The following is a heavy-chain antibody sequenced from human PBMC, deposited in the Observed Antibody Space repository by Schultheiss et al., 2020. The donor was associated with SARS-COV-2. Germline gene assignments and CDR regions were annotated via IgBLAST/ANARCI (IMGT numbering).Heavy chain of an antibody. V-gene: IGHV4-61*08. D-gene: IGHD3-10*02. J-gene: IGHJ4*02. CDR1: GGSISSGGYY. Sequence: SETLSLTCTVSGGSISSGGYYWSWIRQHPGKGLEWIGYIYYSGSTNYNPSLKSRVTISVDTSKNQFSLKLSSVTAADTAVYYCARLLISGSYPDYWGQGTLVTVSS. CDR3: ARLLISGSYPDY. CDR2: IYYSGST.